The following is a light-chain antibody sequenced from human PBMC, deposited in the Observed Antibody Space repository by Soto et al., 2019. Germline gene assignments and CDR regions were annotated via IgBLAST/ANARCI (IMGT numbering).Light chain of an antibody. V-gene: IGKV3-15*01. CDR3: QQYNIWPYT. CDR1: QSVSSL. CDR2: DTS. J-gene: IGKJ2*01. Sequence: IVLTQSPATLSVSPGERATLSFRASQSVSSLLAWYQQKPRQAPRLLIYDTSTRATGIPARFSGSGSGTDFTLTISSLQSEDFAIYYCQQYNIWPYTFGQGTKVDIK.